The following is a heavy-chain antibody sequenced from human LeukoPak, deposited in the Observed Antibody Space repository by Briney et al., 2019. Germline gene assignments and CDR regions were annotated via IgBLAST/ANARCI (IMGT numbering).Heavy chain of an antibody. Sequence: PGGSLRLSCTASGFIFSSYGMHWVRQAPGKGGEGGAFIRYGGSNKYYADSVKGRFTISRDNSKNTLYLKMNSLRAEDTAVYYCAKDKPAYCGGDCYSHYFDYWGQGTLVTVSS. CDR2: IRYGGSNK. V-gene: IGHV3-30*02. D-gene: IGHD2-21*01. CDR3: AKDKPAYCGGDCYSHYFDY. CDR1: GFIFSSYG. J-gene: IGHJ4*02.